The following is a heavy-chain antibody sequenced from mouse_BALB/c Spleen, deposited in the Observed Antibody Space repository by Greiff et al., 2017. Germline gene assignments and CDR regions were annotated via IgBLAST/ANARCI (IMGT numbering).Heavy chain of an antibody. CDR3: ARWGVGYYFDY. CDR1: GFYIKDTY. Sequence: EVKLMESGAELVKPGASVKLSCTASGFYIKDTYMHWVKQRPEQGLEWIGRIDPANGNTKYDPKFQGKATITADTSSNTAYLQLSSLTSEDTAVYYCARWGVGYYFDYWGQGTTLTVAS. J-gene: IGHJ2*01. CDR2: IDPANGNT. V-gene: IGHV14-3*02. D-gene: IGHD1-1*02.